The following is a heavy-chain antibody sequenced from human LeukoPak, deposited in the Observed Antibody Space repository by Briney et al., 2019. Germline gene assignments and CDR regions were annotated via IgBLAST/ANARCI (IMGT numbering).Heavy chain of an antibody. Sequence: GGSLRLSCAASGFTFSSYAMIWVRQAPGKGLEWVSSIPRNGGSTYYADSVKGRFTISRDNSKNTLYVQMNSLRVDDTAVYYCAKAPRFGDHAAEYFYYYMDVWGKGTTVTVSS. CDR1: GFTFSSYA. V-gene: IGHV3-23*01. CDR2: IPRNGGST. D-gene: IGHD3-16*01. CDR3: AKAPRFGDHAAEYFYYYMDV. J-gene: IGHJ6*03.